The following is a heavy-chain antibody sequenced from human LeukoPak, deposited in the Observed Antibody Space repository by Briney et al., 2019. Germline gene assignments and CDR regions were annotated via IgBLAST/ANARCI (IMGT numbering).Heavy chain of an antibody. CDR1: GDSISPYY. J-gene: IGHJ3*01. V-gene: IGHV4-59*01. D-gene: IGHD6-25*01. CDR2: ISYSGST. Sequence: SETLSLTCTVSGDSISPYYWTWIRQPPGKGLEWIGYISYSGSTNYSPSLKGRVTMSVDASKNQFSLKLTSATAADTAVYYCAKGGARIPAAPWGQGTMVTVSS. CDR3: AKGGARIPAAP.